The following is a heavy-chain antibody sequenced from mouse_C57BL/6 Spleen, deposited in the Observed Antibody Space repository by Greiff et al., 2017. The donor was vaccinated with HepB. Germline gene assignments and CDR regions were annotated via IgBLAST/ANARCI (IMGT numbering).Heavy chain of an antibody. CDR2: IDPSDSYT. J-gene: IGHJ1*03. CDR1: GYTFTSYW. CDR3: ARGSPDWYFDV. Sequence: QVQLQQPGAELVKPGASVKLSCKASGYTFTSYWMQWVKQRPGQGLEWIGEIDPSDSYTNYNQKFKGKATLTVDTSSSTAYMQLSILTSEDSAVYYCARGSPDWYFDVWGTGTTVTVSS. V-gene: IGHV1-50*01.